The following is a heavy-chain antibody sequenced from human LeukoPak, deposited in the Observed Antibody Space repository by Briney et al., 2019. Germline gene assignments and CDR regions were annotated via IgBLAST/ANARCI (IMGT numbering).Heavy chain of an antibody. CDR3: AKYSGGSRYLPIDY. V-gene: IGHV3-23*01. D-gene: IGHD2-15*01. CDR1: GFTFSSYA. J-gene: IGHJ4*02. Sequence: GGSLRLSCAASGFTFSSYAMSWVRQAPGKGLEWVSAISGSGGSTYYADSVKGRFTISRDNSKNTLYLQMNSLRAEDTAVYYCAKYSGGSRYLPIDYWGQGTLVTVSS. CDR2: ISGSGGST.